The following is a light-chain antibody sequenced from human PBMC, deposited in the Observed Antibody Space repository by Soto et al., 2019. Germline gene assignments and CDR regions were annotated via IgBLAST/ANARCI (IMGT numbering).Light chain of an antibody. J-gene: IGLJ1*01. CDR2: EVS. Sequence: QSALTQPPSVSGSPGQSVTISCTGTSIDVGNYDFVSWYQQHPGKAPKLVIYEVSKRSSGVPDRFSGSKSGNTASLTISGLQAEDEADYYCCSYTDTFYVFGIGTKLTVL. V-gene: IGLV2-11*01. CDR3: CSYTDTFYV. CDR1: SIDVGNYDF.